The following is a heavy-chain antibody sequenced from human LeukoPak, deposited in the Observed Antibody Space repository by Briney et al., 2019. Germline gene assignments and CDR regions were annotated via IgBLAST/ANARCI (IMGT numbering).Heavy chain of an antibody. CDR2: ISSSSSYI. V-gene: IGHV3-21*01. Sequence: GGSLRLSCAASGFTFSSYSMNWVRQAPGKGLEWVSSISSSSSYIYYADSVKGRFTISRDNAKNSLYLQMNSLRAEDTAVYYCARAYAPNYYDSSGLGLAFDIRGQGTMVTVSS. J-gene: IGHJ3*02. CDR3: ARAYAPNYYDSSGLGLAFDI. CDR1: GFTFSSYS. D-gene: IGHD3-22*01.